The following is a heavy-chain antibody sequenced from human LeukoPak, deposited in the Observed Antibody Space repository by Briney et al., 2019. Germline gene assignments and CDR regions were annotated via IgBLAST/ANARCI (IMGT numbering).Heavy chain of an antibody. J-gene: IGHJ4*02. CDR3: ARGLTTVTAYFEY. Sequence: GGSLGLSCAVSGFTSDDFALHWVRQAPGKGLEWVSGITWNSGRIGYADSVKGRFTVSRDNARNSLYLQMHSLRAEDTAFYYCARGLTTVTAYFEYWGQGTLVTISS. V-gene: IGHV3-9*02. CDR1: GFTSDDFA. D-gene: IGHD4-17*01. CDR2: ITWNSGRI.